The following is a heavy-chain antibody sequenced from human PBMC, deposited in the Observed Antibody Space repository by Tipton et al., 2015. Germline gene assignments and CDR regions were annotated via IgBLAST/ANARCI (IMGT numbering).Heavy chain of an antibody. CDR3: ARVKVATMLYYFDY. V-gene: IGHV4-30-4*01. CDR1: GGSINSGDYY. D-gene: IGHD5-12*01. J-gene: IGHJ4*02. Sequence: TLSLTCTVSGGSINSGDYYWSWIRQPPGKGLEWIGYIYYRGTTDYNPSLKSRLTMSVDTSDHQVSLTLSSVTSADTAVYYCARVKVATMLYYFDYWGQGTLVTVSS. CDR2: IYYRGTT.